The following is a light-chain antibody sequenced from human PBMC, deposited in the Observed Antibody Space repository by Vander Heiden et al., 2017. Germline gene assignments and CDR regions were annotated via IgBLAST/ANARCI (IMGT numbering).Light chain of an antibody. CDR2: DAS. V-gene: IGKV1-33*01. CDR3: QQYDNLPPLT. CDR1: RDISNY. J-gene: IGKJ4*01. Sequence: DIQMTQSPSSLSASVGDRVTITCQASRDISNYLNWYQQKPGKAPKLLIYDASNLETGVPSRFSGSGSGTDFTLTISSLQPEDIATYYCQQYDNLPPLTFGGGTKVEIK.